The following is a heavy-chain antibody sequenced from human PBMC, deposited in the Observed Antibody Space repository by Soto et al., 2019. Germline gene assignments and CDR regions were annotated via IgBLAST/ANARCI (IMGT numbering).Heavy chain of an antibody. D-gene: IGHD1-26*01. CDR2: IYYSGST. V-gene: IGHV4-61*01. CDR3: AGMGATTFGLDY. J-gene: IGHJ4*02. Sequence: PSETLSLTCTVSGGSVSSGSYYWSWIRQPPGKGLEWIGYIYYSGSTNYNPSLKSRVTISVDTSKNQFSLKLSSVTAADTAVYYCAGMGATTFGLDYWGQGTLVTVSS. CDR1: GGSVSSGSYY.